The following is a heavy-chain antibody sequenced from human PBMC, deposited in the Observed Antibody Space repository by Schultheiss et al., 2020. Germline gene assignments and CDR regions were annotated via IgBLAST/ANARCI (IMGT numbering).Heavy chain of an antibody. CDR2: ISGSGGST. J-gene: IGHJ6*02. CDR3: ARWGNYGSGSYDYYYYYGMDV. CDR1: GFTFSSYA. V-gene: IGHV3-23*01. D-gene: IGHD3-10*01. Sequence: GGSLRLSCAASGFTFSSYAMSWVRQAPGKGLEWVSAISGSGGSTYYADSVKGRFTISRDNAKNSLYLQMNSLRAEDTAVYYCARWGNYGSGSYDYYYYYGMDVWGQGTTVTVSS.